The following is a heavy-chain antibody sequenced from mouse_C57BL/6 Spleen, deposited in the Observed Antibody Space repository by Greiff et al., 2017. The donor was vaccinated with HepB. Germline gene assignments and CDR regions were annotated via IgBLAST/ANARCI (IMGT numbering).Heavy chain of an antibody. CDR3: TDLTGPFYFDS. D-gene: IGHD4-1*01. CDR2: IRLKSDNYAT. V-gene: IGHV6-3*01. Sequence: EVQLVESGGGLVQPGGSMKLSCVGSGFTFSNYWMNWVRQSPEKGLEWVAQIRLKSDNYATHYAESVTGRFTISRDDSKNCVYLQMNNLRAEDTGIYYCTDLTGPFYFDSWGQGTTLTVSS. J-gene: IGHJ2*01. CDR1: GFTFSNYW.